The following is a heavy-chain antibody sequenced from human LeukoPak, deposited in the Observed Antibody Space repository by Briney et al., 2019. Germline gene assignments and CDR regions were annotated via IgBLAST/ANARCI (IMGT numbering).Heavy chain of an antibody. CDR1: GFTFSSYA. J-gene: IGHJ4*02. CDR3: AKDPATWTDY. CDR2: ISGSGGST. Sequence: SGGSLRLSCSAFGFTFSSYAMSWVRQAPGKGLEWVSAISGSGGSTYYADSVKGRFTISRDNSKNTLYLQMNSLRAEDTAVYYCAKDPATWTDYWGQGTLVTVSS. D-gene: IGHD5-12*01. V-gene: IGHV3-23*01.